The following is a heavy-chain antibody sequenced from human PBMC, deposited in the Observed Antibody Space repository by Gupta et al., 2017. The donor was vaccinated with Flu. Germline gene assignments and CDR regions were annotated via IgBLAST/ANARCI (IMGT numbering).Heavy chain of an antibody. CDR2: INPNSGGT. D-gene: IGHD4-17*01. J-gene: IGHJ4*02. Sequence: QVQLVQSGAEVKKPGASVTVSCKASGYPFTDYYMHWVRKATGQGLEWMGWINPNSGGTNYAQKFQGRVTMTRDTSISTAYMELSRLRSDDTAVYYGARVGTDYGDYVRSFDYWGQGTLVTVSS. CDR1: GYPFTDYY. V-gene: IGHV1-2*02. CDR3: ARVGTDYGDYVRSFDY.